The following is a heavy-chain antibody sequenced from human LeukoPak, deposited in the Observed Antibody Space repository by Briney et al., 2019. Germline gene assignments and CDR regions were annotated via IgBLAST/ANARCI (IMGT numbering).Heavy chain of an antibody. D-gene: IGHD3-10*01. Sequence: GGSLRLSCADSGFRFISYWTSWVPQAPGKGLEWVANIKQDGSEKYYVDSVKGRFTISRDNAKNSLYLQMNSLRAEDTAVYYCARDLSFGELSLGHWGQGTLVTVSS. CDR1: GFRFISYW. CDR3: ARDLSFGELSLGH. J-gene: IGHJ4*02. CDR2: IKQDGSEK. V-gene: IGHV3-7*04.